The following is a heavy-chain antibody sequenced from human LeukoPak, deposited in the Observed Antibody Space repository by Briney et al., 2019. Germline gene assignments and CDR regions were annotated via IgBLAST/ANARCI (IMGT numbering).Heavy chain of an antibody. V-gene: IGHV3-66*01. J-gene: IGHJ4*02. CDR2: IYSGGST. Sequence: GGSLRLSCAASGFTVSSNYMSWVRQAPGKGLEWVSVIYSGGSTYYADSVKGRSTISRDNSKNTLYLQMNSLRAEDTAVYYCARVFSDRFDYWGQGTLVTVSS. CDR1: GFTVSSNY. CDR3: ARVFSDRFDY. D-gene: IGHD2-21*02.